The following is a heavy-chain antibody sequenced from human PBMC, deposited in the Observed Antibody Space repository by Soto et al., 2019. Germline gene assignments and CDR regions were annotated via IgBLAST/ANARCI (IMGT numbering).Heavy chain of an antibody. D-gene: IGHD4-17*01. Sequence: GGSLRLSCAASGFTFSSYAMSWVRQAPGKGLEWVSAISGSGGSTYYADSVKGRFTISRDNSKNTLYLQMNSLRAEDTAAYYCGRDYLRRTTVTTDAFDIWRQGTMLTVSS. V-gene: IGHV3-23*01. CDR2: ISGSGGST. CDR1: GFTFSSYA. CDR3: GRDYLRRTTVTTDAFDI. J-gene: IGHJ3*02.